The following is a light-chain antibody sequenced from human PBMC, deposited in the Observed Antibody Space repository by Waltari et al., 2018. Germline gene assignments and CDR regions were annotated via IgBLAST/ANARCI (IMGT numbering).Light chain of an antibody. Sequence: DILLTQSPSFLSASVGDRVTITCRASQGIYSYLAWYQQKPGKAPNLLIYAASTLQTGVPSRFSGSGSVTEVTLTISSLQPEDFATYYCQQLYSYPFTFGPGTKVDIK. V-gene: IGKV1-9*01. CDR3: QQLYSYPFT. CDR1: QGIYSY. CDR2: AAS. J-gene: IGKJ3*01.